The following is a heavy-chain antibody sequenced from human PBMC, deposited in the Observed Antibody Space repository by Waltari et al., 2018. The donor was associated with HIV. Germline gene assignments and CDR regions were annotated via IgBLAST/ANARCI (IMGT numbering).Heavy chain of an antibody. CDR2: SNPARGDT. CDR3: ARGEDGTLAHLTPGCRLQF. V-gene: IGHV1-2*06. Sequence: LVQSASDVREPGASVTLSCKPSGATFTTFYLYWLRPAPGQALEWMGRSNPARGDTTESLTYQVRVTMTGDAASAWTYMVLTRRISADTATYYGARGEDGTLAHLTPGCRLQFWGQGSLVVVSS. CDR1: GATFTTFY. D-gene: IGHD1-26*01. J-gene: IGHJ1*01.